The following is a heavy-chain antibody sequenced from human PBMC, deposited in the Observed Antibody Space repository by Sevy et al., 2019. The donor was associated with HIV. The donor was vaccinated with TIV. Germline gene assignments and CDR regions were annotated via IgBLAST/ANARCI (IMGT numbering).Heavy chain of an antibody. CDR2: ISWNSGSI. J-gene: IGHJ6*02. CDR1: GFTFDDYA. Sequence: GGSLRLSCAASGFTFDDYAMHWVRQAPGKGLEWVSGISWNSGSIGYADSVKGRFTISRDNAKNSLYLQMNSLRAEDTALYYCAKDAIAAAGLYGMDVWGQRTTVTVSS. D-gene: IGHD6-13*01. V-gene: IGHV3-9*01. CDR3: AKDAIAAAGLYGMDV.